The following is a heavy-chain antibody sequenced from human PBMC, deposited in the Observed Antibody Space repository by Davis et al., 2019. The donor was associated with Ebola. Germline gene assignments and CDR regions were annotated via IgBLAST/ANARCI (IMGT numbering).Heavy chain of an antibody. CDR1: GFTFGDYA. CDR2: ISWDGRST. CDR3: ARESPDDGFDH. D-gene: IGHD3-16*01. J-gene: IGHJ4*02. Sequence: GESLKISCAASGFTFGDYAMHWVRQAPGKGLEWVSLISWDGRSTAYADSMRGRLTISRHNSKNTVYLQMNNLRNDDTAVYYCARESPDDGFDHWGQGTLVTVSS. V-gene: IGHV3-43*01.